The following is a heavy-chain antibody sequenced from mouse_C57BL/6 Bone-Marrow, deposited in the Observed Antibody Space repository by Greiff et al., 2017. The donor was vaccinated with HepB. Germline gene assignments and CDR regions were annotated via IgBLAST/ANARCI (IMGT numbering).Heavy chain of an antibody. D-gene: IGHD1-1*01. CDR2: IDPSDSYT. J-gene: IGHJ4*01. CDR1: GYTFTSYW. Sequence: QVQLQQPGAELVMPGASVKLSCKASGYTFTSYWMHWVKQRPGQGLEWIGEIDPSDSYTNYNQKFKGKSTLTVDKSSSTAYMQLSSLTSEDSAVYYCAREFPYYYGSGYDYAMDYWGQGTSVTVSS. CDR3: AREFPYYYGSGYDYAMDY. V-gene: IGHV1-69*01.